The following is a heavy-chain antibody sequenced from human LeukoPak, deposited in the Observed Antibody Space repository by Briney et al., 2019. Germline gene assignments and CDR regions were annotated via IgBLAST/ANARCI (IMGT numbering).Heavy chain of an antibody. CDR3: AKGSDIVVVPAAIYA. CDR1: GFTFSDYW. D-gene: IGHD2-2*01. Sequence: GGSLRLSCAASGFTFSDYWMSWVRQTPGQGLEWVADLKQDGSEKYYLDSVKGRFTISRDNTKNSPYLQMNSLRAEDTAVYYCAKGSDIVVVPAAIYAWGQGTLVTVSS. CDR2: LKQDGSEK. J-gene: IGHJ5*02. V-gene: IGHV3-7*01.